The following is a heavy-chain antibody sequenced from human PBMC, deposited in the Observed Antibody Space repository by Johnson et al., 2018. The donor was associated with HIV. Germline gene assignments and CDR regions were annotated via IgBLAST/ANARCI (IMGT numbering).Heavy chain of an antibody. Sequence: QVQLVESGGGVVQPGRSLRLSCAASEFTFSNYAMHWVRQAPGKGLEWVAVVPGDGDNKYYADSVKGRFTISRDNSKNPLYLQMNSLRAEDTAIYYCARGQLWLLDDALDIWGQGTMVTVSS. V-gene: IGHV3-30-3*01. J-gene: IGHJ3*02. CDR2: VPGDGDNK. CDR3: ARGQLWLLDDALDI. CDR1: EFTFSNYA. D-gene: IGHD5-18*01.